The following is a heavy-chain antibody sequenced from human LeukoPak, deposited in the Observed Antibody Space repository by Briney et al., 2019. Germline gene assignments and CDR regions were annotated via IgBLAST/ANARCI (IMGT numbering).Heavy chain of an antibody. Sequence: SETLSLTCTVSGGSISSYYWSWIRQPPGKGLEWIGYIYYSGSTNYNPSLKSRVTISVDTSKNQFSLKLSSVTAADTAVYYCASLSSTYLFDYWGQGTLVTVSS. V-gene: IGHV4-59*12. CDR1: GGSISSYY. CDR2: IYYSGST. J-gene: IGHJ4*02. D-gene: IGHD6-6*01. CDR3: ASLSSTYLFDY.